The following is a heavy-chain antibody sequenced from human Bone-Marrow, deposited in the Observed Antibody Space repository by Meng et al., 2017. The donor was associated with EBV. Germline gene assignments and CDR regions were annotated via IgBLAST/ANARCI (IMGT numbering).Heavy chain of an antibody. CDR1: GGSFSGYY. J-gene: IGHJ4*02. Sequence: QVQLQQWGAGLLKPSXXLSLTCAVYGGSFSGYYWSWIRQPPGKGLEWIGEINHSGSTNYNPSLKSRVTISVDTSKNQFSLKLSSVTAADTAVYYCARTDYYDSSGYSDNLGQGTLGTVSS. V-gene: IGHV4-34*01. D-gene: IGHD3-22*01. CDR3: ARTDYYDSSGYSDN. CDR2: INHSGST.